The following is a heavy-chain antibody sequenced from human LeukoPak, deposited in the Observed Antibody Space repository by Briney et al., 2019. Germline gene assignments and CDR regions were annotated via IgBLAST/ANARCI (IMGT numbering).Heavy chain of an antibody. CDR2: INHSGST. V-gene: IGHV4-34*01. D-gene: IGHD3-22*01. J-gene: IGHJ4*02. CDR3: ARGGITMMEN. CDR1: GGSFSGDY. Sequence: SETLSLTCAVYGGSFSGDYWSWIRQPPGKGLEWIGEINHSGSTNYNPSLKSRVTISVDTSKNQFSLKLSSVTAADTAVYYCARGGITMMENWGQGTLVTVSS.